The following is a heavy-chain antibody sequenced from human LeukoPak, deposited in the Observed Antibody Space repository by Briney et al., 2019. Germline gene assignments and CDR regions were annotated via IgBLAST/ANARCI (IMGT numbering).Heavy chain of an antibody. Sequence: AETLSLTCTVSGCSFSSYHWSWVRQPPGKGLEWIGYIYYSGSTIYNPALKRGGTISVDTTKNQFYLTVNSVTAADTAVYYCARGVDCSDFAFDIWGQGPMVPVSS. V-gene: IGHV4-59*01. J-gene: IGHJ3*02. CDR1: GCSFSSYH. CDR2: IYYSGST. D-gene: IGHD2-15*01. CDR3: ARGVDCSDFAFDI.